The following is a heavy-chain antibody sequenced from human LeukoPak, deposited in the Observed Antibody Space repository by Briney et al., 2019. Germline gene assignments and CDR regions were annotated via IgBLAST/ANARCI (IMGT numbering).Heavy chain of an antibody. J-gene: IGHJ4*02. CDR3: ARKQQLVYFDY. V-gene: IGHV4-39*01. Sequence: PSETLSLTCTVSGGSISSSSYYWGWIRQPPGKGLEWIGSIYYSGSSYYNPSLKSRVTISVDTSKNQFSLKLSSVTAADTAVYYCARKQQLVYFDYWGRGTLVTVSS. CDR2: IYYSGSS. CDR1: GGSISSSSYY. D-gene: IGHD6-13*01.